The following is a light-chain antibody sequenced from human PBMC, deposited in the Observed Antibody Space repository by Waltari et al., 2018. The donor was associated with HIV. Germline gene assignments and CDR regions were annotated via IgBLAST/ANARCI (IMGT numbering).Light chain of an antibody. CDR1: HRDTSDSNY. CDR2: EVT. Sequence: QSALTPSTSASGSPCQAVNISCSGTHRDTSDSNYVCMYQQHSDRPPKLIKFEVTKRPSGVPDRFSGSKSGNTASLFVSGLKPEDDATYFCSSFGGTHKLFGGVTKLTVL. V-gene: IGLV2-8*01. CDR3: SSFGGTHKL. J-gene: IGLJ2*01.